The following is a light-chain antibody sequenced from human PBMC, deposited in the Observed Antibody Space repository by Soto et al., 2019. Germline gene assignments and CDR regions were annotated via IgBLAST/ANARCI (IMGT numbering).Light chain of an antibody. Sequence: QSVLTQSPSASASLGASVKLTCTLSSGHSSYAIACHQQQPEKGPRYLMKLNSDDSHSKGDGIPDRFSGSSSGAERYLTVSSLQSEDEADYYCQTWSTGIRVFGGGTKLTVL. CDR3: QTWSTGIRV. V-gene: IGLV4-69*01. J-gene: IGLJ2*01. CDR2: LNSDDSH. CDR1: SGHSSYA.